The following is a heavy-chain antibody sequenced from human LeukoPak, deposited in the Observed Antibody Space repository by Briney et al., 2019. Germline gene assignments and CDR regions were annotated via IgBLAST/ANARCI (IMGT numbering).Heavy chain of an antibody. J-gene: IGHJ4*02. D-gene: IGHD3-9*01. Sequence: GGSLRLSCAASGFTFSSYSMNWVRQAPGKGLEWVSSISSSSSYIYYADSMKGRFTISRDNAKNSLYLQMHSLRAEDTAVYYCARDDSVTGFYYFDYWGQGTLVTVSS. CDR1: GFTFSSYS. CDR3: ARDDSVTGFYYFDY. CDR2: ISSSSSYI. V-gene: IGHV3-21*01.